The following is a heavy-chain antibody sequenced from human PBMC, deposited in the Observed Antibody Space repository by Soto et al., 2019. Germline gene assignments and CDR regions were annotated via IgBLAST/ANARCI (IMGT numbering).Heavy chain of an antibody. CDR3: ARLRSGAAGLGYYYYYGMDV. CDR2: IDPSDSYT. J-gene: IGHJ6*02. V-gene: IGHV5-10-1*01. Sequence: GESLKISCKGSGYSFTSYWISWVRQMPGKGLEWMGRIDPSDSYTNYSPSFQGHVTISADKSISTAHLQWSSLKASDTAMYYCARLRSGAAGLGYYYYYGMDVWGQGTTVTVSS. CDR1: GYSFTSYW. D-gene: IGHD3-16*01.